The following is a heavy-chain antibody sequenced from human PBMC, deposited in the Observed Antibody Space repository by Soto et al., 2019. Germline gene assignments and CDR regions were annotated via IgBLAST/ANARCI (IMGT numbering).Heavy chain of an antibody. V-gene: IGHV4-30-4*01. D-gene: IGHD6-6*01. J-gene: IGHJ4*02. Sequence: PSETLSLTCTVSGGSISSGDYYWSWIRQPPGKGLEWIGYIYYSGSTYYNPSLKSRVTISVDTSKNQFSLKLSSVTAADTAVYYCARVPTIAARPSQFDDWGQGTLVTVSS. CDR1: GGSISSGDYY. CDR2: IYYSGST. CDR3: ARVPTIAARPSQFDD.